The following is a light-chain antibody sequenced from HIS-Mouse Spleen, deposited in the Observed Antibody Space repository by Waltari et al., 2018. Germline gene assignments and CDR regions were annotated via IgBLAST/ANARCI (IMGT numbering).Light chain of an antibody. Sequence: AIRMTQFPSSLSASTGDRVTYTCRASQGISSYLACYQQKPGKAPKLLIYAASTLQSGVPSRFSGSGSGTDFTLTISCLQSEDFATYYCQQYYSYPRTFGQGTKVEIK. CDR1: QGISSY. V-gene: IGKV1-8*01. CDR3: QQYYSYPRT. J-gene: IGKJ1*01. CDR2: AAS.